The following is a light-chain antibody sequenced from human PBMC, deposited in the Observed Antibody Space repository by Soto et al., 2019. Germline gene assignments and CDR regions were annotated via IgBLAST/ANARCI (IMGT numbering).Light chain of an antibody. CDR1: QSLSNF. J-gene: IGKJ4*01. V-gene: IGKV3-11*01. Sequence: EIVLTQSPATLSLSPGERATLSCRASQSLSNFLAWYQQKPGQAPRLLIYDASNRATGIPVRFSGSGSGTDFTLTISSLEPEDFAVYYCQQRSNWPLTFGGGTKVEIK. CDR2: DAS. CDR3: QQRSNWPLT.